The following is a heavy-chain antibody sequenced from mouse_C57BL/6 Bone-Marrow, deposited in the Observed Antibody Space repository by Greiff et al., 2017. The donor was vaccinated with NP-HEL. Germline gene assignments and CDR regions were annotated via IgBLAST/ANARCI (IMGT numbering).Heavy chain of an antibody. D-gene: IGHD1-1*01. CDR1: GYTFTSYW. CDR2: INPSNGGT. CDR3: ARNYYGSSYVTEYFDV. Sequence: QVQLQQPGTELVKPGASVKLSCKASGYTFTSYWMHWVKQRPGQGLEWIGNINPSNGGTNYNEKFKSKATLPVDKSSSTAYMQLSSLTSEDSAVYFCARNYYGSSYVTEYFDVWGTGTTVTVSS. J-gene: IGHJ1*03. V-gene: IGHV1-53*01.